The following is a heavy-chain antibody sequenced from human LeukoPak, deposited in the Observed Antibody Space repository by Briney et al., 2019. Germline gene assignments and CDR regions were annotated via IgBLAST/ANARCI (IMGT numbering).Heavy chain of an antibody. CDR1: GGSISSYY. V-gene: IGHV4-59*08. D-gene: IGHD4-17*01. Sequence: SETLSLSCTVSGGSISSYYWSWIRQPPGKGLEWIGYIYYSGSTNYNPSLKSRVTISVDTSKNQFSLKLSSVTAADTAVYYCARHVTVNPFDYWGQGTLVTVSS. J-gene: IGHJ4*02. CDR3: ARHVTVNPFDY. CDR2: IYYSGST.